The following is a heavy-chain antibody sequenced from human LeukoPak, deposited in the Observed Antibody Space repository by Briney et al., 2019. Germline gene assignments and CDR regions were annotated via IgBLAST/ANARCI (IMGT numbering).Heavy chain of an antibody. V-gene: IGHV3-48*03. Sequence: QTGRSLRLSCAASGFTFSSYEMNWVRQAPGKRLERGSYISSSGNPIHYADSVKGRFTISRDNAKSSLSLQMNSLRAEDTAIYYCARASYDRSASGYFDYWGQGTLVTVYS. CDR1: GFTFSSYE. J-gene: IGHJ4*02. CDR2: ISSSGNPI. CDR3: ARASYDRSASGYFDY. D-gene: IGHD3-22*01.